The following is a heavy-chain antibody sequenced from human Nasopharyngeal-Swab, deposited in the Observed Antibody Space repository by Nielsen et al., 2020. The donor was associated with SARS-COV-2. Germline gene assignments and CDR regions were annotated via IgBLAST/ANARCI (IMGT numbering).Heavy chain of an antibody. Sequence: GESLKISCVASGFTLSAYTMNWVRQAPGKGLEWLSYISYTSSTIYYADSVKGRFTISRDNAKNSLYLQMNSLRVEDTAVYYCARDGTTAHDYYYYMDVWGKGTTVTVSS. J-gene: IGHJ6*03. CDR3: ARDGTTAHDYYYYMDV. CDR2: ISYTSSTI. D-gene: IGHD4-17*01. V-gene: IGHV3-48*04. CDR1: GFTLSAYT.